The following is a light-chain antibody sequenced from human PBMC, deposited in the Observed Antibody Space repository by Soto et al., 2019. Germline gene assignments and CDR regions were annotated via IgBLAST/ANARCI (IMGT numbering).Light chain of an antibody. CDR2: AIS. CDR1: KDNRHD. CDR3: LQDDNYPLT. Sequence: AIQMNQSPSSLSSSVGDRVTITCRASKDNRHDLGWYQQKPCKAPKLLIYAISNLHSRVPSRFSGSGSGTEFTLTIRNLQHEDFATYCCLQDDNYPLTFGGATKEEIK. J-gene: IGKJ4*01. V-gene: IGKV1-6*01.